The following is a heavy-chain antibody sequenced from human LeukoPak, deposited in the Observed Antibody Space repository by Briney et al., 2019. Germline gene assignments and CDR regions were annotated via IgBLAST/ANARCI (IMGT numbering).Heavy chain of an antibody. V-gene: IGHV3-74*01. D-gene: IGHD3-22*01. CDR3: ARFTDNSGSYWVSPKWFFDY. J-gene: IGHJ4*02. CDR2: INSDGSST. CDR1: GFTFSTYW. Sequence: GGSLRLSCAASGFTFSTYWMHWVRQAPGKGLVWVSRINSDGSSTNYAESVKGRFTISRDNAENTLYLQMNSLGAEDTAIYYCARFTDNSGSYWVSPKWFFDYWGQGTLVTVSS.